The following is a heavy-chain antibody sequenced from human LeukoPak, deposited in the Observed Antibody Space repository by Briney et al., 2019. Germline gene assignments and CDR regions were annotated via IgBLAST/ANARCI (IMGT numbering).Heavy chain of an antibody. CDR1: GGSISSGGYY. D-gene: IGHD7-27*01. V-gene: IGHV4-31*03. J-gene: IGHJ6*02. CDR3: ARAQELTGDYGYGMDV. CDR2: IYYSGST. Sequence: PSETLSLTCTVSGGSISSGGYYWSWIRQHLGKGLEWIGYIYYSGSTYYNPSLKSRVTISVDTSKNQFSLKLSSVTAADTAVYYCARAQELTGDYGYGMDVWGQGTTVTVSS.